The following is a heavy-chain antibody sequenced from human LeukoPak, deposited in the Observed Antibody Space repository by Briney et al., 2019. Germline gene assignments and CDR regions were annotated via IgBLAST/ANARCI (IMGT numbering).Heavy chain of an antibody. Sequence: GGSLRLSCAAPGFTFSNYAMTWVRQAPGKGLEWISGISGSGGSTYYADSVKGRFSVSRDNSKNTLYLQMNSLGAEDTAVYYCAKDRGGSPRGFDYWGQGTLVTVSS. J-gene: IGHJ4*02. D-gene: IGHD6-25*01. CDR1: GFTFSNYA. CDR2: ISGSGGST. V-gene: IGHV3-23*01. CDR3: AKDRGGSPRGFDY.